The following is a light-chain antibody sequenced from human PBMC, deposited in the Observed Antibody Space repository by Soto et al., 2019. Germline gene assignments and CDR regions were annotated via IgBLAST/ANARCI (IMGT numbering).Light chain of an antibody. CDR2: AAS. J-gene: IGKJ1*01. CDR3: QQYYIYPQT. CDR1: QGISSY. V-gene: IGKV1-8*01. Sequence: AIRMTQSPSSPSASTGDRVTITCRASQGISSYLAWYQQKPGKAPKLLIYAASTLQSGVPSRFSDSGSGTDFTLNISCLKSEDFATYYCQQYYIYPQTFGQGTKVEIK.